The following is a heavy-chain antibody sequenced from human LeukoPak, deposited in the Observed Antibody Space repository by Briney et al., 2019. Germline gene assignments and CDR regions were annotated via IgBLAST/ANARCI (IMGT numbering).Heavy chain of an antibody. V-gene: IGHV4-59*01. CDR1: GGSISSYY. D-gene: IGHD5-18*01. Sequence: SETLSLTCTVSGGSISSYYWSWTRQPPGKGLEWIGYIYYSGSTNYNPSLKSRVTISADTSKNQFSLKLSSVTAADTAVYYCARGLRGYSYGYWGQGTLVTVSS. J-gene: IGHJ4*02. CDR2: IYYSGST. CDR3: ARGLRGYSYGY.